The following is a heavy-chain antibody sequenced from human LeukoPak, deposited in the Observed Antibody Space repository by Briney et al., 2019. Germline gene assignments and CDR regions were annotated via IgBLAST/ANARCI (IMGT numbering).Heavy chain of an antibody. D-gene: IGHD3-16*01. CDR3: ATFTPLRAFDF. J-gene: IGHJ4*02. CDR2: IYSGGST. CDR1: EFTVSSNY. Sequence: GGSLRLSCAASEFTVSSNYMNWVRQAPGKGLEWVSFIYSGGSTYYADSVRGRFTISRDSSKNTLYLQMNSLRAEDTAVYFCATFTPLRAFDFWGQGTLVTVSS. V-gene: IGHV3-66*01.